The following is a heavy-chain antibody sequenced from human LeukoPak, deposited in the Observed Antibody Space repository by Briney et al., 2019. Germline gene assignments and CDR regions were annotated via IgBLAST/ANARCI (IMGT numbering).Heavy chain of an antibody. CDR3: ARLVASSSWWDY. J-gene: IGHJ4*02. Sequence: SETLSLTCTVSGGSISSSSYYWGWIRQPPGKGLEWIGSIYYSGSTYYNPSLKSRVTISVDTSKNQFSLKLSSVTAADTAVYYCARLVASSSWWDYWGQGTLVTVS. D-gene: IGHD6-13*01. V-gene: IGHV4-39*01. CDR2: IYYSGST. CDR1: GGSISSSSYY.